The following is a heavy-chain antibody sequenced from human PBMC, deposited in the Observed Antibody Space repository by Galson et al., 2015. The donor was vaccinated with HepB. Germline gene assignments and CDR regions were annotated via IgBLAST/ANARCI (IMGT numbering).Heavy chain of an antibody. Sequence: SLRLSCEASGFTFSSYGLHWVRQAPGKGLEWVAVISYDGINIYYADSVKGRFTISRDNSKNTLYLQMNSLRTEDTAVYYCAKDPRYVWGTGAYYFDYWGQGTLVTVSS. V-gene: IGHV3-30*18. CDR3: AKDPRYVWGTGAYYFDY. D-gene: IGHD3-16*01. CDR1: GFTFSSYG. J-gene: IGHJ4*02. CDR2: ISYDGINI.